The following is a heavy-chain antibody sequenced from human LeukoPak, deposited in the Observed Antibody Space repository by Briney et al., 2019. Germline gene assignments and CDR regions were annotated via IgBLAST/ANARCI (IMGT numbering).Heavy chain of an antibody. D-gene: IGHD3-3*01. Sequence: PGGSLRLSCAASGFTFSNFWMQWVRQAPGKGPVWVSRINSDGSTTTYADSVKGRFTISRDNAKNTLYLQMNSLGAEDTAVYYCARDWSTPWGQGTLVTVSS. CDR2: INSDGSTT. CDR3: ARDWSTP. CDR1: GFTFSNFW. V-gene: IGHV3-74*01. J-gene: IGHJ5*02.